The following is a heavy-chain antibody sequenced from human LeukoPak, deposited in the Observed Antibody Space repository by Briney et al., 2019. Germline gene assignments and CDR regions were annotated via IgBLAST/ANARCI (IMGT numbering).Heavy chain of an antibody. CDR2: IYYSGST. Sequence: SETLSLTCTVSGGSISSYYWSWIRQPPGKGLEWIGYIYYSGSTNYYPSLKSRVTISVDTSKNQFSLKLSSVTAADTAVYYCARERTDYGSGSYYTDYWGQGTLVTVSS. CDR3: ARERTDYGSGSYYTDY. CDR1: GGSISSYY. D-gene: IGHD3-10*01. J-gene: IGHJ4*02. V-gene: IGHV4-59*01.